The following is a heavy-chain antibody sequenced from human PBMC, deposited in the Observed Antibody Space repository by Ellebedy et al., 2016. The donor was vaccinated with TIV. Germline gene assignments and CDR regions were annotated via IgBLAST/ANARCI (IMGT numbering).Heavy chain of an antibody. CDR1: GYTFTSYD. J-gene: IGHJ4*02. V-gene: IGHV1-8*01. CDR2: VTPNSGYT. CDR3: AEYSGSWHGGGDDY. D-gene: IGHD6-13*01. Sequence: AASVKVSCKASGYTFTSYDINWVRQAAGQGLEWMGWVTPNSGYTGYAQKFQGRVTMTRDASISTAYMELSSLRSGDTAMYYGAEYSGSWHGGGDDYWGQGTLVTVSS.